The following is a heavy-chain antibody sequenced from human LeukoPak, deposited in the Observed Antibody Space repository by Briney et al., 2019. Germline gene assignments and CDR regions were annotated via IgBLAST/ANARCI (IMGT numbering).Heavy chain of an antibody. J-gene: IGHJ3*02. Sequence: PGGSLRLSCEASGFIFSGSVTHWVRQASGKGLEWVGRIRSKANSYATAYAASVKGRFTISRDDSKNTAYLQMNSLKTEDTAVYYCAKELRTGNAFDIWGQGTMVTVSS. CDR1: GFIFSGSV. CDR2: IRSKANSYAT. D-gene: IGHD1-26*01. CDR3: AKELRTGNAFDI. V-gene: IGHV3-73*01.